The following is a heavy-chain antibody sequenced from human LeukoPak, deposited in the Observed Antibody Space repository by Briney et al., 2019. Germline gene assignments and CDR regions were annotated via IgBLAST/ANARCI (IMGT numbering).Heavy chain of an antibody. V-gene: IGHV4-59*01. CDR3: AGSYHWSDDFDY. D-gene: IGHD1-26*01. CDR1: IDPISSYY. Sequence: SETLSLTCTVSIDPISSYYWSWIRQSPGKGLEWVGYIFYSGSTNYNPSLKSRVTISVDTSKNQLSLKLNSVTPADTAVYYCAGSYHWSDDFDYWGPGTLVTVSS. J-gene: IGHJ4*02. CDR2: IFYSGST.